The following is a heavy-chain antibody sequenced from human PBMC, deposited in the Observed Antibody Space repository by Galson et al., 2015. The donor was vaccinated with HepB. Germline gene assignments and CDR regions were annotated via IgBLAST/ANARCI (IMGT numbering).Heavy chain of an antibody. V-gene: IGHV4-38-2*01. D-gene: IGHD1-1*01. Sequence: ETLSLTCAVSGYSISSGYYWGWIRQSPGKGLEWIGSIYHTGSTYYNPSLKSRVTISVDTSKNQFSLMLTSVTAADTAVYYCARCEGNVPDYWGQGALVTVSS. CDR2: IYHTGST. CDR1: GYSISSGYY. CDR3: ARCEGNVPDY. J-gene: IGHJ4*02.